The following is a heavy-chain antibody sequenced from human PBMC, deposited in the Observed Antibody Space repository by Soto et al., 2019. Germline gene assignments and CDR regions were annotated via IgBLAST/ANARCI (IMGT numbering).Heavy chain of an antibody. Sequence: SSETLSLTCAVYGGSFSGYYWSWIRQPPGKGLEWIGEINHSGSTNYNPSLKSRVTISVDTSKNQFSLKLSSVTAADTAVYYCARGRSWASGSVYYYYYYGMDVWGQGTTVTVSS. J-gene: IGHJ6*02. D-gene: IGHD3-10*01. CDR2: INHSGST. CDR1: GGSFSGYY. V-gene: IGHV4-34*01. CDR3: ARGRSWASGSVYYYYYYGMDV.